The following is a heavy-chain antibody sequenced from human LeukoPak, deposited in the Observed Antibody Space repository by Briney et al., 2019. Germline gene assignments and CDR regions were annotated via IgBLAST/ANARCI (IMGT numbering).Heavy chain of an antibody. Sequence: GGSLRLSCAASGFTFNKYNMNWIRQAPGKGLEWVASISSSTSYIYYADSVKGRFTISRDNAKNSRYLQMNSLRAEDTAVYYCARDGCYDFWSGYCDDYFYYMDVWGKGTTVSVSS. CDR1: GFTFNKYN. CDR2: ISSSTSYI. J-gene: IGHJ6*03. D-gene: IGHD3-3*01. CDR3: ARDGCYDFWSGYCDDYFYYMDV. V-gene: IGHV3-21*01.